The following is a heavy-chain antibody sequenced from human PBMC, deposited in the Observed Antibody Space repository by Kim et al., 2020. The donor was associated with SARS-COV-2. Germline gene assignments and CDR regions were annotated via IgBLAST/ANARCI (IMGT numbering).Heavy chain of an antibody. D-gene: IGHD3-22*01. V-gene: IGHV3-7*03. CDR3: ARELTMIVVVHYYYYGMDV. Sequence: GGSLRLSCAASGFTFSSYWMSWVRQAPGKGLEWVANIKQDGSEKYYVDSVKGRFTISRDNAKNSLYLQMNSLRAEDTAVYYCARELTMIVVVHYYYYGMDVWGQGTTVTVSS. J-gene: IGHJ6*02. CDR1: GFTFSSYW. CDR2: IKQDGSEK.